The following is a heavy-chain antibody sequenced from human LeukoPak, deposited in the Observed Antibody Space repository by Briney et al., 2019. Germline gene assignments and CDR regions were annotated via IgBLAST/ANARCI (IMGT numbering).Heavy chain of an antibody. D-gene: IGHD6-19*01. CDR3: ARALYSSGWWGADY. J-gene: IGHJ4*02. V-gene: IGHV3-33*01. Sequence: GGSLRLSCAASGFTFSNYGMHWVRQAPGKGLEWVAVIWYDGSNKYYADSVKGRFTISRDNSKNTLYLQMNSLRAEDTAVYYCARALYSSGWWGADYWGQGTLVTVSS. CDR1: GFTFSNYG. CDR2: IWYDGSNK.